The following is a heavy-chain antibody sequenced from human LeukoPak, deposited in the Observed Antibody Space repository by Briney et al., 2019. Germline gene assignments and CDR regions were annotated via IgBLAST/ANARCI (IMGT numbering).Heavy chain of an antibody. CDR1: GFSFSSYR. CDR3: ARDLGTRKSIAFAD. V-gene: IGHV3-21*01. CDR2: ISSNNGYI. Sequence: PGGSLRLSCAASGFSFSSYRMNWVRQAPGKGLEWVASISSNNGYIYYADSVKGRFTISRDNGGNSLHLQMNSLRAEDAAVYYCARDLGTRKSIAFADWGQGTLVTVSS. J-gene: IGHJ4*02. D-gene: IGHD6-6*01.